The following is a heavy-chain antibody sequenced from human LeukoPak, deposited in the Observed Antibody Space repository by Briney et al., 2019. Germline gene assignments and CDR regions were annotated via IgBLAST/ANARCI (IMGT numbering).Heavy chain of an antibody. CDR2: ISSSDSTI. V-gene: IGHV3-11*04. CDR3: ARADCSSTSCYELDY. Sequence: GGSLRLSYAGSGFTFSDYYMSWIRQAPGKGLEWVSYISSSDSTIYYTDSVKGRFTISRDNAKNSLYLQMNSLRADDTAVYYCARADCSSTSCYELDYWGQGTLVTVSS. CDR1: GFTFSDYY. J-gene: IGHJ4*02. D-gene: IGHD2-2*01.